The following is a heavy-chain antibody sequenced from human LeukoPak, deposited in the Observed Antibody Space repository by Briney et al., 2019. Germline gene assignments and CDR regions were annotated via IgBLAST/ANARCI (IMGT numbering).Heavy chain of an antibody. Sequence: PGRSLRLSCAASGFAFSSYGMHWVRQAPGKGLEWVAVISYDGSNKYYADSVKGRFTISRDNSRNTVYLQMISLRAEDTAVYYCAKGRRYCSGGSCYYFDYWGQGTLVTVSS. D-gene: IGHD2-15*01. J-gene: IGHJ4*02. CDR1: GFAFSSYG. CDR3: AKGRRYCSGGSCYYFDY. V-gene: IGHV3-30*18. CDR2: ISYDGSNK.